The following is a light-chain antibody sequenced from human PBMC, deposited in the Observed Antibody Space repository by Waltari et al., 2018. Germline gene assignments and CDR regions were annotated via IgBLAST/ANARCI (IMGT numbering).Light chain of an antibody. CDR2: TNV. CDR3: AAWDDSLNIWV. J-gene: IGLJ3*02. V-gene: IGLV1-44*01. CDR1: SSNIRTNS. Sequence: QSVLTQPPSASGTPGQRVTLSCSGGSSNIRTNSVNWYQQLPGTAPKLLIFTNVHRPSVVPERFSGSKSGTSASLAISGLQSEDEADYYCAAWDDSLNIWVFGGGTKLTVL.